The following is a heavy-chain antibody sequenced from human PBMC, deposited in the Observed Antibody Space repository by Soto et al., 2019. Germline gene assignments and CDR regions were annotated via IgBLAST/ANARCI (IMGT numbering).Heavy chain of an antibody. Sequence: QVQLVRSGAEVKKPGSSVKVSCKASGGTFGSYAISWVRQAPGQGLEWMGGIIPIPGTANYAQKFQGRVTIAADESTSTAYMELSSLRSEDTAAYYCARSQGSSTSLEIYYYYYYGMDVWGQGTTVTVSS. V-gene: IGHV1-69*01. CDR2: IIPIPGTA. D-gene: IGHD2-2*01. CDR1: GGTFGSYA. CDR3: ARSQGSSTSLEIYYYYYYGMDV. J-gene: IGHJ6*02.